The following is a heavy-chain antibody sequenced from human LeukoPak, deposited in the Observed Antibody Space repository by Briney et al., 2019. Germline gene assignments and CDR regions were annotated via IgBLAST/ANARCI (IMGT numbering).Heavy chain of an antibody. D-gene: IGHD6-6*01. CDR1: GYTFTGYY. V-gene: IGHV1-2*02. J-gene: IGHJ4*02. CDR3: ARGGLAARRIPCLGFDY. Sequence: ASVKVSCKASGYTFTGYYMHWVRQAPGQGLEWMGWINPNSGGTNYAQKFQGRVTMTRDTSISTAYMELSRLRSDDTAVYYCARGGLAARRIPCLGFDYCAREPWSPSPQ. CDR2: INPNSGGT.